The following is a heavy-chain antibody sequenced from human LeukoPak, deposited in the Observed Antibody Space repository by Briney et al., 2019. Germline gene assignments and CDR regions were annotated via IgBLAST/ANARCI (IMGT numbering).Heavy chain of an antibody. Sequence: KRGESLKISCKGSGYSFTNYWIGWVRQMPGKVLEWMGIIYPGDSDTRYSPSFQGQVTISADKSISTAYLQWSSLKASDIAMYYCARGRGYSGYDSDYWGQGTLVTVSS. CDR1: GYSFTNYW. J-gene: IGHJ4*02. V-gene: IGHV5-51*01. D-gene: IGHD5-12*01. CDR3: ARGRGYSGYDSDY. CDR2: IYPGDSDT.